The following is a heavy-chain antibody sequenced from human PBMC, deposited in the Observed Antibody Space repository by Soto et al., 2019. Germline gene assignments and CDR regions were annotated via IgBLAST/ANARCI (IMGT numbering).Heavy chain of an antibody. CDR2: IIPIPGTA. Sequence: QVQLVQSGAEVKKPGSSVKVSCKASGGTFSSYAISWVRQAPGQGLEWLGGIIPIPGTATYEQKFQGRVTITADDSTSTAYMELSGLRSEDTAVYYCARSQGSSTSLEIYYYYYYGMDVWGQGTTVTVSS. V-gene: IGHV1-69*01. D-gene: IGHD2-2*01. J-gene: IGHJ6*02. CDR3: ARSQGSSTSLEIYYYYYYGMDV. CDR1: GGTFSSYA.